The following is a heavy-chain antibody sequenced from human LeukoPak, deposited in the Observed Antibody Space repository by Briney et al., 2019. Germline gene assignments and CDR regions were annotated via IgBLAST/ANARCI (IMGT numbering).Heavy chain of an antibody. CDR3: AKDQYYYGSGSLPFDY. CDR1: GFTFTNYA. V-gene: IGHV3-23*01. CDR2: ISGSGGST. Sequence: PGGSLRLSCVASGFTFTNYAMSWVRQAPGKGLEWVSAISGSGGSTYYADSVKGRFTISRDNSKNTLYLQMNSLRAEDTAVYYCAKDQYYYGSGSLPFDYWGQGTLVTVSS. D-gene: IGHD3-10*01. J-gene: IGHJ4*02.